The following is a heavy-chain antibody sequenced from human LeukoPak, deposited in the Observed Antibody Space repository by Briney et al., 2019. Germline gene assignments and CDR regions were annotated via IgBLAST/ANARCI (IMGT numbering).Heavy chain of an antibody. Sequence: ASVKVSCKTSGYTFTNFYIHWVRQAPGQGFEWMGIFNPRGGRTSYALRFQGRITITRDMSTTTVNMELSSLRSDDTAVYYCARDFSGRGIAASGMLPLTNYYDFSMDVWGQGTTVTVSS. CDR1: GYTFTNFY. J-gene: IGHJ6*03. D-gene: IGHD1-1*01. CDR3: ARDFSGRGIAASGMLPLTNYYDFSMDV. V-gene: IGHV1-46*01. CDR2: FNPRGGRT.